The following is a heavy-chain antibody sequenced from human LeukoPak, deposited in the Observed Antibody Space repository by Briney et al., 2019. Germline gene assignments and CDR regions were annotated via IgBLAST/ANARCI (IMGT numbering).Heavy chain of an antibody. V-gene: IGHV4-59*01. J-gene: IGHJ4*02. D-gene: IGHD5-18*01. Sequence: SETLSLTCTVSGGSISSYYWSWIRQPPGKGLEWIGYIYYGGSTNYNPSLKSRVTISVDTSRNQFSLKLSSVTAADTAVYYCARASFGYSYGLFDYWGQGTLVTVSS. CDR3: ARASFGYSYGLFDY. CDR2: IYYGGST. CDR1: GGSISSYY.